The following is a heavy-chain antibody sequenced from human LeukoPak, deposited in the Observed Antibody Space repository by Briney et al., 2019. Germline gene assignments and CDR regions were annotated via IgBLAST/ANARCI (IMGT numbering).Heavy chain of an antibody. J-gene: IGHJ4*02. CDR3: ASYVGYDFWSGPDGYFDY. D-gene: IGHD3-3*01. CDR2: VGPEDGET. CDR1: GYTFTDYY. Sequence: ATVKISCKVSGYTFTDYYMHWVQQAPGKGLEWMGLVGPEDGETIYAEKFQGRVTITADTSTDTAYMELSSLRSEDTAVYYCASYVGYDFWSGPDGYFDYWGQGTLVTVSS. V-gene: IGHV1-69-2*01.